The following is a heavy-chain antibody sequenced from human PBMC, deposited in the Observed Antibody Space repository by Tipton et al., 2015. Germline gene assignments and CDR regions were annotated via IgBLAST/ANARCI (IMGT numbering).Heavy chain of an antibody. J-gene: IGHJ5*02. D-gene: IGHD2-15*01. Sequence: TLSLTCTVSGGSISSRGYYWNWIRQQPGKGLEWIGYIYYSGSTNYNPSLKSRVTMSIDTSKNQLALKLTSVNAADTAVYYCARGGNNWFDPWGQGTLVTVSS. CDR2: IYYSGST. CDR1: GGSISSRGYY. V-gene: IGHV4-31*03. CDR3: ARGGNNWFDP.